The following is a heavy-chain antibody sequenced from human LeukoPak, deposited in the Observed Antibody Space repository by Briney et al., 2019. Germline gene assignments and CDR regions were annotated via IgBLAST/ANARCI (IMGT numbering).Heavy chain of an antibody. CDR1: GGSISSYY. D-gene: IGHD4/OR15-4a*01. CDR2: IYTSGST. CDR3: ARGSHSGDYGRLDY. Sequence: SETLSPTCTVSGGSISSYYWSWIRQPAGKGLEWIGRIYTSGSTNYNPSLKSRVTMSVDMSKNQFSLKLSSVTAADTAVYYCARGSHSGDYGRLDYWGQGTLVTVSS. V-gene: IGHV4-4*07. J-gene: IGHJ4*02.